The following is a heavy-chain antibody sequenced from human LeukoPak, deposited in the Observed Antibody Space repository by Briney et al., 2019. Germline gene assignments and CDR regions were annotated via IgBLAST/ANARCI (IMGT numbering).Heavy chain of an antibody. D-gene: IGHD3-22*01. V-gene: IGHV1-69*13. CDR1: GGTFSSYA. J-gene: IGHJ3*02. CDR2: IIPIFGTA. CDR3: ATTYYYDRWGRAFDI. Sequence: SVKVSCKASGGTFSSYAISWVRQAPGQGLEWMGGIIPIFGTAKYAQKSQGRVTITADESTSTAYMELSSLRSEDTAVYYCATTYYYDRWGRAFDIWGQGTMVTVSS.